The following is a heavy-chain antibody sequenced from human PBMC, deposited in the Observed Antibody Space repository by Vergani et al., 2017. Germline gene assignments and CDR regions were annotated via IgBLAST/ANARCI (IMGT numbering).Heavy chain of an antibody. D-gene: IGHD2-2*01. J-gene: IGHJ4*02. Sequence: QLQLQESGPGLVKPSETLSLTCTVSGGSISSSSYYWGWIRLPPGKGLEWIGSIYYSGSTYYNPSLKSRVTISVDTSKNQFSLKLSSVTAADTAVYYCARATGYCSSTSCYEEGYFDYWGQGTLVTVSS. CDR3: ARATGYCSSTSCYEEGYFDY. CDR1: GGSISSSSYY. CDR2: IYYSGST. V-gene: IGHV4-39*01.